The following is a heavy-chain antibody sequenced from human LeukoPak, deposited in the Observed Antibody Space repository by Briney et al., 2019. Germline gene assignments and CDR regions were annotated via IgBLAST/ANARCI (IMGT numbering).Heavy chain of an antibody. CDR3: ATFPIAAAAPFDY. D-gene: IGHD6-13*01. V-gene: IGHV3-48*03. CDR2: ISSSGSTI. Sequence: GGSLRLSCAASGFTFSSYEMNWVRQAPGKGLEWVSHISSSGSTIYYADSVKGRFTISRDNAKNSLYLQMNSLRAEDTAVYYCATFPIAAAAPFDYWGQGTLVTVSS. J-gene: IGHJ4*02. CDR1: GFTFSSYE.